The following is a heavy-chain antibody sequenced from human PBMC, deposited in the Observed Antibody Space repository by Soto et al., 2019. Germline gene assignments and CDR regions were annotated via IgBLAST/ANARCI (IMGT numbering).Heavy chain of an antibody. CDR1: GFTFSDYY. V-gene: IGHV3-11*05. Sequence: QVQLVESGGGLVKPGGSLRLSCAASGFTFSDYYMSWIRQAPGKGLEWVSYISSSSSYTNYADSVKGRFTISRDNAKNSLYLQMNSLRAEDTAVYYCARDHYYGSGSPPWFDPWGQGTLVTVSS. CDR3: ARDHYYGSGSPPWFDP. D-gene: IGHD3-10*01. CDR2: ISSSSSYT. J-gene: IGHJ5*02.